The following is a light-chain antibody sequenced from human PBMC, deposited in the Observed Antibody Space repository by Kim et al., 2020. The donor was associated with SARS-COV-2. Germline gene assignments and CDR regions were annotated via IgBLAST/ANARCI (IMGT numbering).Light chain of an antibody. J-gene: IGLJ2*01. CDR1: SLRSYY. Sequence: SSELTQDPAVSVALGQTVRITCQGHSLRSYYATWYQQKPRQAPVLVIYGRNNRPSGIPDRFSGSSSGNTASLTISGAQAEDEADFYCQSRDSGGNVIFGGGAKLTVL. CDR3: QSRDSGGNVI. V-gene: IGLV3-19*01. CDR2: GRN.